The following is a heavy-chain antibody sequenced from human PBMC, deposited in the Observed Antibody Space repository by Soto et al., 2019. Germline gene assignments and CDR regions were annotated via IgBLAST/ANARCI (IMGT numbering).Heavy chain of an antibody. D-gene: IGHD2-15*01. J-gene: IGHJ6*02. Sequence: EVQLVESGGGLVQPGGSLRLSCAASGLTVSSNYMSWVRQAPGKGLEWVAVIYSNGNTYYADSVKGRLTISRDNSKNTVYLQMTSLRGEDTAVYYCAREQPPALYFGMDVWGQGTTVTVSS. CDR2: IYSNGNT. CDR1: GLTVSSNY. CDR3: AREQPPALYFGMDV. V-gene: IGHV3-66*01.